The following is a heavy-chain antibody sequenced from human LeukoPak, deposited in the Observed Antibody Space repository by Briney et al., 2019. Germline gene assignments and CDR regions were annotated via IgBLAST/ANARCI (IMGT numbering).Heavy chain of an antibody. Sequence: PGGSLRLSCAASGFTVSSNYMSWVRQAPGKGLEWVSVIYSGGSTYYADSVKGRFTISRDNSKNTLYLQMNSLRAEDTAVYYCARHFGVVTKGVYYYYYGMDVWGQGTTVIVSS. CDR3: ARHFGVVTKGVYYYYYGMDV. V-gene: IGHV3-66*04. CDR1: GFTVSSNY. D-gene: IGHD3-3*01. J-gene: IGHJ6*02. CDR2: IYSGGST.